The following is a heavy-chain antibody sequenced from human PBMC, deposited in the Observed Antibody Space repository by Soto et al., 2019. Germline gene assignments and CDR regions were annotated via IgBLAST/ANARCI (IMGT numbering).Heavy chain of an antibody. V-gene: IGHV3-30*18. D-gene: IGHD3-3*01. CDR1: GFTFSSYG. CDR2: ISYDGSNK. CDR3: AKDYATPATIFGVVLPDY. Sequence: GGSLRLSCAASGFTFSSYGMHWVRQAPGKGLEWVAVISYDGSNKYYADSVKGRFTISRDNSKNTLYLQMNSLRAEDTAVYYCAKDYATPATIFGVVLPDYWGQGTLVTVSS. J-gene: IGHJ4*02.